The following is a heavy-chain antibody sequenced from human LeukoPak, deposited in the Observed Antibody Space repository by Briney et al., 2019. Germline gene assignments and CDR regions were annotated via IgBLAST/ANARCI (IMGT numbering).Heavy chain of an antibody. D-gene: IGHD5-24*01. V-gene: IGHV1-69*13. J-gene: IGHJ4*02. CDR3: ARGPKMASDY. CDR1: GGTFSIYA. Sequence: ASVKVSCTASGGTFSIYAISWVRQAPGQGLEWMGGIIPIFGTANYAQKFQGRVTITADESTGTAYMELSSLRSEDTAVYYCARGPKMASDYWGQGTLVTVSS. CDR2: IIPIFGTA.